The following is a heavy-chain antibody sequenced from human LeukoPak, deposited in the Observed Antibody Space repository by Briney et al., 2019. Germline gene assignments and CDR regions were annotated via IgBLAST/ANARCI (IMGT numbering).Heavy chain of an antibody. J-gene: IGHJ6*02. CDR1: GYTFTSYD. Sequence: ASVKVSCKASGYTFTSYDINWVRQATGQGLEWRGWINPNSGNTGYAQKSQGRVTMTRNTSISTAYMELSSLRSEDTAVYYCAREGTGDQDYYYYGMDVWGQGTTVTVSS. CDR3: AREGTGDQDYYYYGMDV. V-gene: IGHV1-8*01. D-gene: IGHD7-27*01. CDR2: INPNSGNT.